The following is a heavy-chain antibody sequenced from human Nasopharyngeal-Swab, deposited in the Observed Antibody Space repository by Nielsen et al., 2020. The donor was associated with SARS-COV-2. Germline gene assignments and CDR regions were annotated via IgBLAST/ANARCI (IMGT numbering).Heavy chain of an antibody. V-gene: IGHV2-5*02. J-gene: IGHJ6*03. D-gene: IGHD6-13*01. CDR2: IYWDDDK. CDR1: GFSLSTSGVG. Sequence: SGPTLVKPTQTLTLTCTFSGFSLSTSGVGVGWIRQPPGKALEWLALIYWDDDKRYSPSLKSRLTITKDTSKNQVVLTMTNMDPVDTATYYCALSSDIAAAGYYYYMDVWGKGTTVTVSS. CDR3: ALSSDIAAAGYYYYMDV.